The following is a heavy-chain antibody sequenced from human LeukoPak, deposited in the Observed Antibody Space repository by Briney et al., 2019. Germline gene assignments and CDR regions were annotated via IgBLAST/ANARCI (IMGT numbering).Heavy chain of an antibody. CDR1: GGSISSYY. CDR2: IYYSGST. V-gene: IGHV4-59*12. Sequence: PSETLSLTCTVSGGSISSYYWSWIRQPPGKGLEWIGYIYYSGSTNYNPSLKSRVTISVDTSKNQFSLKLSSVTAEDTALYHCARGTLYYYYGMDVWGQGTTVTVSS. CDR3: ARGTLYYYYGMDV. J-gene: IGHJ6*02.